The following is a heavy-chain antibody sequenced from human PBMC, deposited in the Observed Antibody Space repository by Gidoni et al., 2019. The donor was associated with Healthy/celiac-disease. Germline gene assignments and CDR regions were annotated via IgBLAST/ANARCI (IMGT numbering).Heavy chain of an antibody. CDR3: AREGYYYYGMDV. CDR1: GFPFSSYA. CDR2: ISGSGGST. Sequence: EVQLLESGGGLVQPGGSLRLSCAASGFPFSSYAMRWVRQAPGKGLEWVSAISGSGGSTYYADSVKGRFTISRDNSKNTLYLQMNSLRAEDTAVYYCAREGYYYYGMDVWGQGTTVTVSS. V-gene: IGHV3-23*01. J-gene: IGHJ6*02.